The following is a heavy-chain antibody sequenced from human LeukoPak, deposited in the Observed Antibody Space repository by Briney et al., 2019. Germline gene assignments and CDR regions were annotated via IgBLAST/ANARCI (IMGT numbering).Heavy chain of an antibody. CDR2: INPNSGGT. Sequence: ASVKVSCKASGYTFTGYYMHWVRQAPGQGLEWMGWINPNSGGTNYAQKFQGRVTMTRDTSISTAYMELSRLRSDDTAVYYCARDRSTTTDYWFDPWGQGTLVTVSS. V-gene: IGHV1-2*02. J-gene: IGHJ5*02. CDR1: GYTFTGYY. CDR3: ARDRSTTTDYWFDP. D-gene: IGHD2/OR15-2a*01.